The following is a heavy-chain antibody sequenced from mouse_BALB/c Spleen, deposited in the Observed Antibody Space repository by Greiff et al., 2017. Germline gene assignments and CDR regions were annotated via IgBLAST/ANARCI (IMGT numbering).Heavy chain of an antibody. Sequence: QVHVKQSGPSLVQPSQSLSITCTVSGFSLTSYGVHWVRQSPGKGLEWLGVIWRGGSTDYNAAFMSRLSITKDNSKSQVFFKMNSLQADDTAIYYCAKNPLYYDYDGGAMDYWGQGTSVTVSA. CDR1: GFSLTSYG. CDR3: AKNPLYYDYDGGAMDY. CDR2: IWRGGST. V-gene: IGHV2-5-1*01. D-gene: IGHD2-4*01. J-gene: IGHJ4*01.